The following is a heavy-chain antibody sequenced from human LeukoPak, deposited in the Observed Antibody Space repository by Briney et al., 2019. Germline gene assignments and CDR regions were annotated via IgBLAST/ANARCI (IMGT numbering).Heavy chain of an antibody. CDR3: ARDLATSANWELDY. J-gene: IGHJ4*02. V-gene: IGHV1-2*02. CDR2: INSNSGVT. D-gene: IGHD6-25*01. Sequence: ASVKVSCKASGYTFTGYFIHWVRQAPGQGLEWMGRINSNSGVTTYALSLQGRVTMTRDTSINTAYMELSSLRSDDTAVYYCARDLATSANWELDYWGQGTLITVSP. CDR1: GYTFTGYF.